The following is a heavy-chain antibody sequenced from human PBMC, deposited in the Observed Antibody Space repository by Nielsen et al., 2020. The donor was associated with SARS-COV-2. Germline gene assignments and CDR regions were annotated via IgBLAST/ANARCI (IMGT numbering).Heavy chain of an antibody. CDR1: GFYFSRYG. CDR2: ICKSYTHI. D-gene: IGHD5-18*01. Sequence: GESLKISCTASGFYFSRYGMNWVRQAPGKGLEWVSYICKSYTHIDYADSVKGRFTISRDNARNSLYLKMNGLRAEDTDVYYCVRKDTSMRFYYYGIDVWCRLITVTCSS. CDR3: VRKDTSMRFYYYGIDV. V-gene: IGHV3-21*05. J-gene: IGHJ6*02.